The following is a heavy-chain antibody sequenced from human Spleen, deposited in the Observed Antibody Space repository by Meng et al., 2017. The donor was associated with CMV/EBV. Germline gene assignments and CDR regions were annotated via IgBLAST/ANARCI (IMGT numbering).Heavy chain of an antibody. CDR3: AKFSATGAYYYGMDV. D-gene: IGHD1-1*01. J-gene: IGHJ6*02. Sequence: GSLRLSCTVSGGSVSSGSYYWTWIRQPPGKGLEWIGCIYYSGSPNYNPSLESRITISVDTSKNQFSLRLYSVTAADTAVYYCAKFSATGAYYYGMDVWGQGTTVTVSS. CDR1: GGSVSSGSYY. CDR2: IYYSGSP. V-gene: IGHV4-61*01.